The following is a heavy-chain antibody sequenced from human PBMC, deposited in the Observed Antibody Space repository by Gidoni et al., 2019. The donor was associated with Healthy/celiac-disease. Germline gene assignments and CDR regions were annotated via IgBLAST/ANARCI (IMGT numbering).Heavy chain of an antibody. CDR3: AKDKYYDRSGYSPGAFDI. Sequence: VGVLESGGGLVQPGGALGLSCAASGFTSRSYAMSWVRQAPGNVLEWVSAISGSCGSTYYADSVKGRFTLARDNSKNTLYLQMNSLRAEHTAVYYCAKDKYYDRSGYSPGAFDIWGQGTMVTVSS. CDR2: ISGSCGST. V-gene: IGHV3-23*01. CDR1: GFTSRSYA. J-gene: IGHJ3*02. D-gene: IGHD3-22*01.